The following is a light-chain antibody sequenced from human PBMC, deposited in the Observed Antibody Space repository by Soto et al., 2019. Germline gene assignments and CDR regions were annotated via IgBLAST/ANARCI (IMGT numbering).Light chain of an antibody. V-gene: IGKV1-39*01. Sequence: DIQMTQSASSLSASLGDRVSIPCRASQSIRDFLNWYQQKPGKAPELLISSASSLQSGVPSRFSGSGSGTDFTLTISSLQPGDSATYYCQQSYSTPQTFGHGSKVDI. CDR1: QSIRDF. CDR3: QQSYSTPQT. CDR2: SAS. J-gene: IGKJ1*01.